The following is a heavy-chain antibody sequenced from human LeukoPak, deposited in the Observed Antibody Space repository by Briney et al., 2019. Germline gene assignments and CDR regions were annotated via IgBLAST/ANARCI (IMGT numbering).Heavy chain of an antibody. D-gene: IGHD3-10*01. CDR3: AKDPGAFSGLGYDY. CDR1: GFTFTTYA. Sequence: GGSLRLSCAASGFTFTTYAMSWVRQAPGKGLEWVSTISGSGAGTHYADSVKGRFTISRDNSKNTLYPQMNSLRAEDTAVYYCAKDPGAFSGLGYDYWGQGTLVTVSS. CDR2: ISGSGAGT. J-gene: IGHJ4*02. V-gene: IGHV3-23*01.